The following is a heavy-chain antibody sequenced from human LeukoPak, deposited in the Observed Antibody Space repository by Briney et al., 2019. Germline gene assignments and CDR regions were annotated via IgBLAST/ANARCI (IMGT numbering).Heavy chain of an antibody. D-gene: IGHD3-22*01. Sequence: PGGSLRLSRAASGFTFSNSNMNWVRQAPGKGLEWVASISSSSSYIYYADSVKGRFTISRDNAKNSLYLQMNSLRAEDTAVYYCAIDRSSGYYGLDFWGQGTLVTVSS. V-gene: IGHV3-21*01. CDR1: GFTFSNSN. CDR2: ISSSSSYI. CDR3: AIDRSSGYYGLDF. J-gene: IGHJ4*02.